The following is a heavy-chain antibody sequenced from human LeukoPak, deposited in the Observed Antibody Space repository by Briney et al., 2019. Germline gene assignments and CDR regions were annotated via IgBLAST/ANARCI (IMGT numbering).Heavy chain of an antibody. Sequence: SETLSLTCAVSGYSISSDYYWGWIRQPPGKGVEWIGNIYHSGSTYYNPSLKSRVTISVDTSKNQFSLKLSSVTAADTAVYYCARRGDGYSFEYWGQGTLVTVSS. CDR1: GYSISSDYY. D-gene: IGHD5-24*01. V-gene: IGHV4-38-2*01. CDR3: ARRGDGYSFEY. CDR2: IYHSGST. J-gene: IGHJ4*02.